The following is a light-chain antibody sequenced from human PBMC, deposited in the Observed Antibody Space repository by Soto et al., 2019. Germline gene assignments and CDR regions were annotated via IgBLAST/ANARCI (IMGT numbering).Light chain of an antibody. Sequence: DIQMTQSPSTLSASVGDRVTITCRASQSISSWLAWYQQKKGKAPKLLIYDASSLESGVPSRFRGSGSGTEFTLTISRLQPDDFETYYCQQYNSYYRTFGQGTKVDIK. CDR2: DAS. CDR1: QSISSW. CDR3: QQYNSYYRT. V-gene: IGKV1-5*01. J-gene: IGKJ1*01.